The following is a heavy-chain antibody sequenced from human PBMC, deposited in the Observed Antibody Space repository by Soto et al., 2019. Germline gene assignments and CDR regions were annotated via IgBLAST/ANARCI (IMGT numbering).Heavy chain of an antibody. D-gene: IGHD3-16*01. CDR3: ARSRFGRYYFDY. J-gene: IGHJ4*02. CDR1: GFSVSTSGMR. CDR2: IDWDDDK. V-gene: IGHV2-70*04. Sequence: SGPTLVNPXQTLTLTCTFSGFSVSTSGMRVCWIRQPPGKALEWLARIDWDDDKFYSTSLKTRLTISKDTSKNQVVLTMTNMDPVDTPTYYCARSRFGRYYFDYWGQGTPVTVSS.